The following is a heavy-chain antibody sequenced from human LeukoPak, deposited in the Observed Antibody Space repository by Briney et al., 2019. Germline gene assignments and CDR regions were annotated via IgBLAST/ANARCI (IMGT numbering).Heavy chain of an antibody. CDR1: GYTFTSYG. CDR2: ISAYNGNT. J-gene: IGHJ3*02. Sequence: ASVKVSCKASGYTFTSYGISWVRQAPGEGLEWMGWISAYNGNTNYAQKLQGRVTMTTDTSTSTAYMELRSLRSDDTAVYYCATQAGGSYYGNAFVIWGQGTMVTLYS. D-gene: IGHD1-26*01. CDR3: ATQAGGSYYGNAFVI. V-gene: IGHV1-18*01.